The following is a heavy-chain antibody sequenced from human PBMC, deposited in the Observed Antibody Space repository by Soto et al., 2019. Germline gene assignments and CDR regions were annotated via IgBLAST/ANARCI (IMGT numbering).Heavy chain of an antibody. CDR1: GGSISSSSYY. V-gene: IGHV4-39*01. J-gene: IGHJ3*02. CDR3: AGFSIAARDAFDI. Sequence: SETLSLTCTVSGGSISSSSYYWGWIRQPPGKGLEWIGSIYYSGSTYYNPSLKSRVTISVDTSKNQFSLKLSSVTAADTAVYYCAGFSIAARDAFDIWGQGTMVTVSS. D-gene: IGHD6-6*01. CDR2: IYYSGST.